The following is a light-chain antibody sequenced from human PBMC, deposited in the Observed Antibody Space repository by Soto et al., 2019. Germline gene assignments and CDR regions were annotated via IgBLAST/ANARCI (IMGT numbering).Light chain of an antibody. Sequence: QSAPTQPPSASGSPGQSVTFSCTGTSSDVGGYNYVSWYQLYPGKAPKLMIYEVYKRHSGVPDRFSGSKSGNTASLTVSGLQPEDEADYYCSAYAGSSTWVFGGGTKLTVL. CDR1: SSDVGGYNY. V-gene: IGLV2-8*01. CDR3: SAYAGSSTWV. J-gene: IGLJ2*01. CDR2: EVY.